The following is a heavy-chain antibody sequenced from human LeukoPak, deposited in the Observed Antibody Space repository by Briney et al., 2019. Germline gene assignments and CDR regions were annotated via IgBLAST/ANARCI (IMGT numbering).Heavy chain of an antibody. V-gene: IGHV4-59*01. CDR2: IYYSGST. Sequence: SETLSLTCTVPGGSISSYYWSWIRQPPGKGLEWIGYIYYSGSTNYNPSLKSRVTISVDTSKNQFSLKLSSVTAADTAVYYCARSPHYYDRIDYWGQGTLVTVSS. J-gene: IGHJ4*02. CDR3: ARSPHYYDRIDY. CDR1: GGSISSYY. D-gene: IGHD3-22*01.